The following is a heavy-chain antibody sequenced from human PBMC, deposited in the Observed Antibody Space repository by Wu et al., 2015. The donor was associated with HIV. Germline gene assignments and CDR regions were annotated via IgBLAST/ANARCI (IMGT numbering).Heavy chain of an antibody. Sequence: QVQLVQSGAEVKKPGASVKVSCKASGYTFTSYDINWVRQATGQGLEWMGWMNPNSGNTGYAQKFQGRVTMTRNTSISTAYMELSSLRSEDTAVYYCARGQTTRYCSGGSCYPVGTSADYWGQGTLVTVSS. CDR3: ARGQTTRYCSGGSCYPVGTSADY. D-gene: IGHD2-15*01. J-gene: IGHJ4*02. V-gene: IGHV1-8*01. CDR1: GYTFTSYD. CDR2: MNPNSGNT.